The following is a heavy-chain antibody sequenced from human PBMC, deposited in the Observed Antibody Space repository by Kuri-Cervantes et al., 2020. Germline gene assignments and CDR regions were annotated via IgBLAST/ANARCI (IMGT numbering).Heavy chain of an antibody. V-gene: IGHV3-30-3*01. Sequence: GESLKISCAASGFTFSSYAMRWVRQAPGKGLEWVAVISYDGSNKYYADSVKGRFTISRDNSKSTLYLQMNSLRAEDTAVYYCARDGAAAGTSEAYYYYGMDVWGQGTTVTVSS. D-gene: IGHD6-13*01. CDR1: GFTFSSYA. J-gene: IGHJ6*02. CDR2: ISYDGSNK. CDR3: ARDGAAAGTSEAYYYYGMDV.